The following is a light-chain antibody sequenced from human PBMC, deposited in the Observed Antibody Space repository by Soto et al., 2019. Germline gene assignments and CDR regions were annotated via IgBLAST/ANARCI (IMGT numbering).Light chain of an antibody. CDR3: QQGYSNIVT. V-gene: IGKV3-15*01. CDR1: QSISTN. CDR2: GAS. J-gene: IGKJ4*01. Sequence: EIVMTQSPATLSVSPGERATLSCMASQSISTNLAWYQQKPGQAPRLLISGASTRATGIAARFSGSGSGTDFTLTISGLQPEDSATYYCQQGYSNIVTFGGGTKVDIK.